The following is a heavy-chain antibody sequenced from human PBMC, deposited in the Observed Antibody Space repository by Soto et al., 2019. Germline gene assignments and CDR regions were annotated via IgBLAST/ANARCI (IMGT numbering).Heavy chain of an antibody. J-gene: IGHJ6*02. CDR2: NIPILGET. Sequence: QVQQVQSGAEVKKPGSSVRVSCKASGTIVSSYTISWVLQAPGQGLEWMGRNIPILGETNSAQKFQGRVTLTADKSTNTAYMELNSLRLEDTALYYCARGLGGRMDDWGQGTTVTVSS. CDR1: GTIVSSYT. D-gene: IGHD3-16*01. V-gene: IGHV1-69*08. CDR3: ARGLGGRMDD.